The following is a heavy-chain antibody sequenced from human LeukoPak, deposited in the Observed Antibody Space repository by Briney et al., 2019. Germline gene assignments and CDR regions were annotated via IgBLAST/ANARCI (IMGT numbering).Heavy chain of an antibody. V-gene: IGHV3-23*01. CDR3: ARGRLGSGSYHAFDI. J-gene: IGHJ3*02. CDR2: ISGSGGST. D-gene: IGHD1-26*01. CDR1: GFTFSSYA. Sequence: PGGSLRLSCAASGFTFSSYAMSWVRQAPGKGLEWVSAISGSGGSTYYADSVKGRFTISRDNSKNSLYLQMNSLRAEDTALYYCARGRLGSGSYHAFDIWGQGTMVTVSS.